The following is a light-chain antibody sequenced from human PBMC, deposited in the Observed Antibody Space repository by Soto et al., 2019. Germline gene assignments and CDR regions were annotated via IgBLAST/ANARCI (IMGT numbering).Light chain of an antibody. V-gene: IGLV2-11*01. CDR1: SSDVGAYNY. CDR3: FSYAGSYTLV. CDR2: DVS. Sequence: QSALTQPRSVSGSPGQSVTISCTGTSSDVGAYNYVSWYQQHPGKVPKLMIYDVSRRTSGVPDRSYGSKSGNTASLTSSGLQADDEADYYCFSYAGSYTLVFGGGTKLTVL. J-gene: IGLJ3*02.